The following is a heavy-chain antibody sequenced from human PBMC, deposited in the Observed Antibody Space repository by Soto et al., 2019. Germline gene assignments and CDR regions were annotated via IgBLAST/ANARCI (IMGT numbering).Heavy chain of an antibody. CDR2: INSDGSNT. J-gene: IGHJ4*02. D-gene: IGHD6-19*01. CDR3: ARGAEGQWLVAH. V-gene: IGHV3-74*01. CDR1: GFTFSSYW. Sequence: EVQLVESGGGLVQPGGSLRLSCAASGFTFSSYWMHWVRQAPGKGLVWVSRINSDGSNTNYADSVKGRLTISRDNAKDTVYLEMNSLRAEATAVYYCARGAEGQWLVAHWGQGTLVTVSS.